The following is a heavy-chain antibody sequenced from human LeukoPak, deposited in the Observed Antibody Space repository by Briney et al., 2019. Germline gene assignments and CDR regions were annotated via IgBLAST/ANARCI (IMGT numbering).Heavy chain of an antibody. J-gene: IGHJ3*02. CDR1: GYTFTGYY. CDR3: GRRMPHSGSDSLAIDI. V-gene: IGHV1-2*02. CDR2: INPYSGGT. Sequence: GASVKVSCKASGYTFTGYYMRWVRQAPGQGLEWMGWINPYSGGTHYAQQFQGRVTLTRDTSISTAYMGLTSLRSDDAAEYYCGRRMPHSGSDSLAIDIWGQGTMVTVSS. D-gene: IGHD1-26*01.